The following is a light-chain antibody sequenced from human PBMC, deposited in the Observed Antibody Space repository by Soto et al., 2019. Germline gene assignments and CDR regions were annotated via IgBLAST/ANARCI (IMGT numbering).Light chain of an antibody. J-gene: IGLJ2*01. CDR1: RSNIGAGFD. CDR2: DNN. CDR3: QSYDGSLSGPVV. Sequence: QSVLTQPPSVSGAPGQRVTISCTGTRSNIGAGFDVHWYQQLPGTAPKLLICDNNNRPSGVPDRFSGSKSGTSASLAITGLQAEDEADYYCQSYDGSLSGPVVFGGGTQVTVL. V-gene: IGLV1-40*01.